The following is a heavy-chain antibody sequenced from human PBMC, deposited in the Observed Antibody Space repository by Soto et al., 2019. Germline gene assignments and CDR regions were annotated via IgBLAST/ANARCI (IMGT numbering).Heavy chain of an antibody. CDR1: GFTFSSYG. CDR3: AKEGTTKRSYYFDF. J-gene: IGHJ4*02. CDR2: ISYEGRIQ. V-gene: IGHV3-30*18. Sequence: QVPLVESGGGVVQPGRSVRLSCAASGFTFSSYGMQWVRQAPGKGLEWVAVISYEGRIQYYADFVKGRFTISRDNSKDTLYLQMNSLRVEDTAVYYCAKEGTTKRSYYFDFWGQGTLVTVSS. D-gene: IGHD1-26*01.